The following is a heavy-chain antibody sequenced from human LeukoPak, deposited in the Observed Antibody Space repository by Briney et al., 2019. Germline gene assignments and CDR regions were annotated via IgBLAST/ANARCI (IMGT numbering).Heavy chain of an antibody. CDR2: IFYSGTT. CDR3: GAFGVVVIRYYFDY. J-gene: IGHJ4*02. Sequence: PSETLSLTCTVSGASISSSSYYWGWIRQSPGKGLEWIGSIFYSGTTYYNPSLKSRVTISVDTSKNQFSLKLSSVTAADTAVYYCGAFGVVVIRYYFDYWGQGALVTVSS. D-gene: IGHD3-22*01. V-gene: IGHV4-39*01. CDR1: GASISSSSYY.